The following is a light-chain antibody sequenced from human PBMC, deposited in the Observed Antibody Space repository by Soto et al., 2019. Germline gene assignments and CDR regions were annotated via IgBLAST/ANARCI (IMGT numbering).Light chain of an antibody. V-gene: IGLV1-40*01. CDR1: SSNIGAGYD. Sequence: QLALTQPPSVSGAPGQRVTISCTGSSSNIGAGYDVHWYQQLPGTAPKLLIYGDNNRPSGVPDRFSGSKSGTSASLAITGLQAEDEADYYCQSYDSSLSAGVFGGGTKVTVL. CDR2: GDN. J-gene: IGLJ3*02. CDR3: QSYDSSLSAGV.